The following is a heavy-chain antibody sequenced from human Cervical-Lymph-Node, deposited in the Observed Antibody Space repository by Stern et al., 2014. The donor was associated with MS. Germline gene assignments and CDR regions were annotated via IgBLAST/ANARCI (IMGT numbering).Heavy chain of an antibody. Sequence: QVQLQESGPGLVKPSETLSLTCIVSGGSISSSSYYWGWVRQPPGKGLEWIGTMSDSWSTYYNPSLKSRVTISVDTSNNHFSLKLISVTVADTAVYYCARQRRARLDAFDSWGQGTLVTVSS. V-gene: IGHV4-39*01. CDR3: ARQRRARLDAFDS. CDR2: MSDSWST. CDR1: GGSISSSSYY. D-gene: IGHD1-1*01. J-gene: IGHJ4*02.